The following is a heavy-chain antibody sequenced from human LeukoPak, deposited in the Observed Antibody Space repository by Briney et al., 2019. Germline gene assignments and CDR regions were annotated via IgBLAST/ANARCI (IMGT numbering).Heavy chain of an antibody. V-gene: IGHV1-69*05. CDR1: GGTFSSYA. CDR3: ASGALPMVTSACGY. CDR2: IIPIFGRA. J-gene: IGHJ4*02. Sequence: SVKVSCKASGGTFSSYAISWVRQAPGQGLEWMGGIIPIFGRANYAQKFQGRVTITTDESTSTAYMELSSLRSEDTAVYYCASGALPMVTSACGYWGQGTLVTVSS. D-gene: IGHD5-18*01.